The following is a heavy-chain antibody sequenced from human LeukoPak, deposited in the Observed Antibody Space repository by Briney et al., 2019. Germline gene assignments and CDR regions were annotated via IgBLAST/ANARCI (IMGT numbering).Heavy chain of an antibody. CDR1: GFAFSSDS. Sequence: PGGSLRLSCAASGFAFSSDSTNWVRQAPGKGLEWVSYISSSSRTLYYADPVKARFTISRDNAKKSLYLPMTSLRAEDTAVYYCARDPLGGYDSSGSYRFDYWGQGTLVTVSS. V-gene: IGHV3-48*04. CDR3: ARDPLGGYDSSGSYRFDY. J-gene: IGHJ4*02. D-gene: IGHD3-22*01. CDR2: ISSSSRTL.